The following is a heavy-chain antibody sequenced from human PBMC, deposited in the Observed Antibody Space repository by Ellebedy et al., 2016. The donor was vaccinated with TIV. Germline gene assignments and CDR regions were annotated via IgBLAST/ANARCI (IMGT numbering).Heavy chain of an antibody. CDR3: ARRWELPHRVADAFDI. CDR2: IYYSGST. Sequence: MPGGSLRLSCTVSGGSISSRSYYWVWFRQPPGKGLEWIGSIYYSGSTYYNPSLKSRVTISVDTSKNQFSLKLSSVTAADAAVYYGARRWELPHRVADAFDIWGQGTMVTVSS. V-gene: IGHV4-39*01. J-gene: IGHJ3*02. D-gene: IGHD1-26*01. CDR1: GGSISSRSYY.